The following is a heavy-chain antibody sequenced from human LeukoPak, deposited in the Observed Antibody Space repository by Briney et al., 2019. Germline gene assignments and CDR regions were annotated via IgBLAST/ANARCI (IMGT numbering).Heavy chain of an antibody. Sequence: SDTLSLTCAVSGYSISSSNWWGWIRQPPGKGLEWIGYIYYSGSTNYNPSLKSRVTMSVDTSKNQFSLKLSSVTALDTAVYYCARVLKTGETGYYFDLWGRGTPVTVSS. CDR3: ARVLKTGETGYYFDL. D-gene: IGHD3-9*01. J-gene: IGHJ2*01. CDR1: GYSISSSNW. CDR2: IYYSGST. V-gene: IGHV4-28*06.